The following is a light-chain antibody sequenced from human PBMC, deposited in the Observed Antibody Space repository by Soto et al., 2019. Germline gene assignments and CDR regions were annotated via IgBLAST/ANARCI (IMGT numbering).Light chain of an antibody. CDR1: QTITRW. CDR3: QQYDSYSCT. Sequence: DIQMTQSPSTLSASVGDRVTITRRASQTITRWMAWYPQKPRKAPKLLIYDASTLESGVPSRFSGSRSGTEFPLTISSLQPDDFAPHYCQQYDSYSCTFGQGTKVEIK. J-gene: IGKJ1*01. CDR2: DAS. V-gene: IGKV1-5*01.